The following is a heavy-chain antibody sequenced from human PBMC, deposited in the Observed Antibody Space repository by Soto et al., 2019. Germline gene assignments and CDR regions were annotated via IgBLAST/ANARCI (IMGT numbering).Heavy chain of an antibody. D-gene: IGHD2-15*01. CDR3: TTLRLPP. CDR1: RYTFTPVY. V-gene: IGHV1-2*02. J-gene: IGHJ5*02. Sequence: VGVKVSGMASRYTFTPVYMNWVRQATGQGIESMGSTNPNSGVTRHAQKFPALVTMTRDTSIHTSYMELTRLTSDETGVSYCTTLRLPPWGQGSLVTASS. CDR2: TNPNSGVT.